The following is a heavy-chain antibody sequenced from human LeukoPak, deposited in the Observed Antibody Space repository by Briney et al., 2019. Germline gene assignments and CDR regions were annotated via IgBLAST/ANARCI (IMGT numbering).Heavy chain of an antibody. CDR3: ARARITIFGRRCAFDI. Sequence: PSETLSLTCTVSGVSISSYYWSWIRQPPGKGLEWIGYIYYSGSTNYNPSLKSRVTISVDTSKNQFSLKLSSVTAADTAVYYCARARITIFGRRCAFDIWGQGTMVTVSS. CDR2: IYYSGST. J-gene: IGHJ3*02. D-gene: IGHD3-3*01. CDR1: GVSISSYY. V-gene: IGHV4-59*01.